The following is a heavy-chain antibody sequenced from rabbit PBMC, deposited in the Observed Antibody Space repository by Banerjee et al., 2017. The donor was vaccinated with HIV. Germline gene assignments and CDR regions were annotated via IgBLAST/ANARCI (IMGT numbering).Heavy chain of an antibody. CDR3: VRSSIVVAGGAPFNL. V-gene: IGHV1S40*01. CDR1: GFSFSGSYY. CDR2: IYAGSSGSA. Sequence: QSLEESGGDLVKPGASLTLTCTASGFSFSGSYYMCWVRQAPGKGLEWIACIYAGSSGSAYYASWAKGRFTISSHNAQNTLYLQLNSLTAADTATYFCVRSSIVVAGGAPFNLWGPGTLVTVS. D-gene: IGHD4-1*01. J-gene: IGHJ4*01.